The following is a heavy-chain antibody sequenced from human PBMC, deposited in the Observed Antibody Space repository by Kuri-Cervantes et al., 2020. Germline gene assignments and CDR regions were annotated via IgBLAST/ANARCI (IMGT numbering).Heavy chain of an antibody. V-gene: IGHV1-8*02. D-gene: IGHD2-21*01. CDR2: MNPNSGNT. CDR1: GYTFNGYY. J-gene: IGHJ6*02. CDR3: ARGGTIVVVMGMDV. Sequence: ASVKVSCKASGYTFNGYYMHWVRQAPGQGLEWMGWMNPNSGNTGYAQKFQGRVTMTRNTSISTAYMELSSLRSEDTAVYYCARGGTIVVVMGMDVWGQGTTVTVSS.